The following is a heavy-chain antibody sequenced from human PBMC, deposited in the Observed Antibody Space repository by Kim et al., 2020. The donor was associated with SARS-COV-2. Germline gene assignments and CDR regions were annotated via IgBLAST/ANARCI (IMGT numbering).Heavy chain of an antibody. J-gene: IGHJ4*02. D-gene: IGHD2-15*01. CDR3: ARDGGLDY. Sequence: GSNKYYADSVKGRFTISRDNSKNTLYLQMNSLRAEDTAVYYCARDGGLDYWGQGTLVTVSS. V-gene: IGHV3-30*01. CDR2: GSNK.